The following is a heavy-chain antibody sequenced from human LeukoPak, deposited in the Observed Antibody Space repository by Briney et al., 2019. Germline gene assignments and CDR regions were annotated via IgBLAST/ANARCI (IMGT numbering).Heavy chain of an antibody. V-gene: IGHV4-39*01. J-gene: IGHJ3*01. D-gene: IGHD2-21*01. Sequence: PSETLSLTCTVSGGSMNRSSDYGAWIRQPPGKGMEWIGSMHPSESTYYNPSLRSRVTIYVDTSKNQFSLSPTSVTAADRAVYYCARQPPYSSTCDAWGQGTMVSVSS. CDR1: GGSMNRSSDY. CDR2: MHPSEST. CDR3: ARQPPYSSTCDA.